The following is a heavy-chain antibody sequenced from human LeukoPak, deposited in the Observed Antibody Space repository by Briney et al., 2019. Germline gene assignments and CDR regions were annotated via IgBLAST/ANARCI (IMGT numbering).Heavy chain of an antibody. CDR3: ARTDTAMVPYYFDY. V-gene: IGHV4-39*07. Sequence: SETLSLTCTASGGSISSSSYYWGWIRQPPGKGLEWIGSIYYSGSTNYNPSLKSRVTISVDKSKNQFSLKLSSVTAADTAVYYCARTDTAMVPYYFDYWGQGTLVTVSS. CDR2: IYYSGST. D-gene: IGHD5-18*01. J-gene: IGHJ4*02. CDR1: GGSISSSSYY.